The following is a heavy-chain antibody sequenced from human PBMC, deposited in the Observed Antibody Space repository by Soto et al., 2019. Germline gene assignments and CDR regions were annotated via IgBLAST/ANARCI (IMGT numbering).Heavy chain of an antibody. CDR2: INHSGST. CDR3: ARGAIVGATRDAFDI. V-gene: IGHV4-34*01. Sequence: PSETLSLTCAVYGGSFSGYYWSWIRQPPGKGLEWIGEINHSGSTNYNPSLKSRVTISVDTSKNQFSLKLSSVTAADTAVYYCARGAIVGATRDAFDIWGQGTMVTVSS. CDR1: GGSFSGYY. J-gene: IGHJ3*02. D-gene: IGHD1-26*01.